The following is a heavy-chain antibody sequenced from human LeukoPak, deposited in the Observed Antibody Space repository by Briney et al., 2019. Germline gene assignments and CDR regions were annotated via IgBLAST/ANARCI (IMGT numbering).Heavy chain of an antibody. D-gene: IGHD6-6*01. J-gene: IGHJ6*02. V-gene: IGHV3-7*01. CDR3: ASRIAARTRYYYGMDV. CDR2: IKQDGSEK. CDR1: GFSFTYYY. Sequence: GGSLRLSCAASGFSFTYYYMSWVRQAPGKGLEWVANIKQDGSEKYYVDSVKGRFTISRDNAKNSLYLQMNSLRAEDTAVYYCASRIAARTRYYYGMDVWGQGTTVTVSS.